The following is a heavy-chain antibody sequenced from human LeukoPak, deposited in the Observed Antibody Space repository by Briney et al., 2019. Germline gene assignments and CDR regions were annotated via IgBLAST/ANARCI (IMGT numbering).Heavy chain of an antibody. CDR1: GFTFDDYG. Sequence: GGSLRLSRAASGFTFDDYGMSWVRHAPGKGLEWVSGINWNGGSTGYADSVKGRFTISRDNAKNSLYLQMNSLRAEDTALYYCARGLYSSHFDYWGQGTLVTVSS. V-gene: IGHV3-20*04. CDR2: INWNGGST. J-gene: IGHJ4*02. D-gene: IGHD6-19*01. CDR3: ARGLYSSHFDY.